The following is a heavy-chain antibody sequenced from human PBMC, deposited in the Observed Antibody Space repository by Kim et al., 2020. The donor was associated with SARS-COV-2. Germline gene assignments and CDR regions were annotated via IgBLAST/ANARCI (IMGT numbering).Heavy chain of an antibody. CDR3: ARDRYCSSTSCFKPVDY. V-gene: IGHV4-38-2*02. D-gene: IGHD2-2*01. CDR2: IYHSGST. Sequence: SETLSLTCTVSGYSISSGYYWGWIRQPPGKGLEWIGSIYHSGSTYYNPSLKSRVTISVDTSKNQFSLKLSSVTAADTAVYYCARDRYCSSTSCFKPVDYWGQGTLATVSS. CDR1: GYSISSGYY. J-gene: IGHJ4*02.